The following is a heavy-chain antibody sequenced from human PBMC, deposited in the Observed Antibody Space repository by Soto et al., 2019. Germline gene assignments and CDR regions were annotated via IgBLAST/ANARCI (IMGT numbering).Heavy chain of an antibody. Sequence: EGQLLESGGGLVQPGGSLRLSCAASGFTFGNYDMSWVRQAPGKGLEWVSGVSSSGRSTNYADSVKGRFTMSRDSPKGTVYLLMGSLSAADSAVYNCARRDGDSGIYCGFGAPAFAYWGQGSLV. CDR1: GFTFGNYD. J-gene: IGHJ4*02. V-gene: IGHV3-23*01. CDR2: VSSSGRST. CDR3: ARRDGDSGIYCGFGAPAFAY. D-gene: IGHD1-26*01.